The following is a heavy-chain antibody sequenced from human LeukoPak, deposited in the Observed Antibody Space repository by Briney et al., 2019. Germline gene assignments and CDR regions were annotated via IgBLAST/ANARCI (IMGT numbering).Heavy chain of an antibody. CDR2: IYYSGST. CDR3: ARVGPQYDFWSGYYTGIAFDI. D-gene: IGHD3-3*01. Sequence: SETLSLTCTVSGGSISSYYWSWIRQPPGKGLEWIGYIYYSGSTNYNPSLKSRVTISVDTSKNQFSLKLSSVTAADTAVYYCARVGPQYDFWSGYYTGIAFDIWGQGTMVTVSS. CDR1: GGSISSYY. J-gene: IGHJ3*02. V-gene: IGHV4-59*01.